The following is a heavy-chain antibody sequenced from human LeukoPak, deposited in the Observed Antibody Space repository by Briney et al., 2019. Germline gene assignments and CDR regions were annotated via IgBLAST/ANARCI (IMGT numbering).Heavy chain of an antibody. V-gene: IGHV3-53*01. Sequence: GGSLRLSCAASGFTVSSSYMNWVRQAPGKGLEWVSLIFSGGGTYYADSVKGRFTISRDIARKSLYLQMNSLRDEDTAVYYCARGGGRSYSDAFDIWGQGTVVTVSS. CDR1: GFTVSSSY. CDR2: IFSGGGT. CDR3: ARGGGRSYSDAFDI. D-gene: IGHD1-26*01. J-gene: IGHJ3*02.